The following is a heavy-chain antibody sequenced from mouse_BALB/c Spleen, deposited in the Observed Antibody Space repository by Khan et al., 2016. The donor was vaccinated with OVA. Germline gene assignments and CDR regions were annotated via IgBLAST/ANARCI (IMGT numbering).Heavy chain of an antibody. Sequence: QVQLKESGPGLVQPSQSLSITCTVSGCSLTTYGVHWVRQSPGKGLEWLGVIWSGGSTDYNAAFISRLSINKDISKSQVFFKMNSLQADDTAIYYCARHSYRYDFTYWGRGTLVTVSA. V-gene: IGHV2-4-1*01. D-gene: IGHD2-12*01. CDR1: GCSLTTYG. CDR3: ARHSYRYDFTY. CDR2: IWSGGST. J-gene: IGHJ3*01.